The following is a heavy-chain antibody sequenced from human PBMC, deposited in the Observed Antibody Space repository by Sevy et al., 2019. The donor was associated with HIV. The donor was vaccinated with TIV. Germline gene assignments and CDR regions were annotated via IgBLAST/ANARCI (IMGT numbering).Heavy chain of an antibody. V-gene: IGHV3-53*01. Sequence: GGSLRLSCAASGFSVSSNYMSWVRQAPGKGPEWVSVIHSGGKISYADSVQGRFTISRDNSKNTLYLQMNSLRAEDTAVYYCAKPAAMVRGVFDYWGQGTLVTVSS. CDR3: AKPAAMVRGVFDY. D-gene: IGHD3-10*01. CDR1: GFSVSSNY. CDR2: IHSGGKI. J-gene: IGHJ4*02.